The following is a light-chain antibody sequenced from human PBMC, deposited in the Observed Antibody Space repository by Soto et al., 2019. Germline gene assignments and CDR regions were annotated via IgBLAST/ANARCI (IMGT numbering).Light chain of an antibody. CDR1: QGISSH. V-gene: IGKV1-9*01. CDR2: ASS. CDR3: QQLNDYPIT. Sequence: DIQLTQSPSFLSASVGDRVTITCRASQGISSHLAWYQQKPGKAPKFLIYASSTLQSGVPSRFSGSGSGTEFTLTISSLQPEDFAIYLCQQLNDYPITFGQGTRLEIK. J-gene: IGKJ5*01.